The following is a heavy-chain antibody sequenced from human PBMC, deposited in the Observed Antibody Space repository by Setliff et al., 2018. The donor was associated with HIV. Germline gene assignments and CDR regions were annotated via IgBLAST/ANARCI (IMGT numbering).Heavy chain of an antibody. CDR2: ISASSVNT. CDR3: ARVPVSNYYYYMDV. Sequence: ASVKVSCKASGYTFINYHITWVRQAPGQGLEWVGSISASSVNTNYTQGRVTMTTDISTSTAYMELRSLRSADSAVYYCARVPVSNYYYYMDVWGRGTLVTVSS. CDR1: GYTFINYH. V-gene: IGHV1-18*01. J-gene: IGHJ6*03.